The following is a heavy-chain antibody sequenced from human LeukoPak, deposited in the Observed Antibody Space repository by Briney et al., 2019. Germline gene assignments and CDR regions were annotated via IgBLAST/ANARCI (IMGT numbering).Heavy chain of an antibody. Sequence: GASVKVSCKASGSMFTNYGISWVRQAPGQGLEWMGWISAYNGNRNYARKFQGRVTMTTDTSTSTAYMELRSLRSDDTAVYYCARDEYSFGFGDYWGQGTLVTVSS. CDR3: ARDEYSFGFGDY. J-gene: IGHJ4*02. D-gene: IGHD5-18*01. CDR2: ISAYNGNR. V-gene: IGHV1-18*01. CDR1: GSMFTNYG.